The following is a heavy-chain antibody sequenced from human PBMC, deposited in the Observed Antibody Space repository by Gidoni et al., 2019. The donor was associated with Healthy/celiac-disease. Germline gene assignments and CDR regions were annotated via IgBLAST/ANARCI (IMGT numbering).Heavy chain of an antibody. J-gene: IGHJ5*02. CDR3: ARGGIEYYYDSSGYEYNWFDP. CDR2: IYYSGST. CDR1: GGSISSGDYY. Sequence: QVQLQESGPGLVKPSQTLSLTCTVSGGSISSGDYYWSWIRQPPGKGLEWIRYIYYSGSTYYNPSLKSRVTISVDTSKNQFSLKLSSVTAADTAVYYCARGGIEYYYDSSGYEYNWFDPWGQGTLVTVSS. V-gene: IGHV4-30-4*01. D-gene: IGHD3-22*01.